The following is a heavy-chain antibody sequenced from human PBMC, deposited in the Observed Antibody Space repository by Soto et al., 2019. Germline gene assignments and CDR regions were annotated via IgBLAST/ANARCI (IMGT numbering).Heavy chain of an antibody. Sequence: ASVKVSCKASGGTFSSYAISWVRQAPGQGLEWMGGIIPIFGTANYAQKFQGRVTITADESTSTAYMELSSLRSEDTAVYYCARVPRIRLGYCISTSCPYYFDYWGQGTLVTVSS. J-gene: IGHJ4*02. CDR1: GGTFSSYA. V-gene: IGHV1-69*13. D-gene: IGHD2-2*01. CDR2: IIPIFGTA. CDR3: ARVPRIRLGYCISTSCPYYFDY.